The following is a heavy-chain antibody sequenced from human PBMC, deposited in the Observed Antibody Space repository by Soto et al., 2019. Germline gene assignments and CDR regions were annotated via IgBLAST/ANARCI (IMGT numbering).Heavy chain of an antibody. V-gene: IGHV3-30*03. CDR1: GFTFSSYG. CDR3: VRDETIFGVVIRGIGY. J-gene: IGHJ4*02. D-gene: IGHD3-3*01. CDR2: ISYDGSNK. Sequence: GGSLRLSCAASGFTFSSYGMHWVRQAPGKGLECVAVISYDGSNKYYADSVKGRFTISRDNSKTTLYLQMNSLRAEDTAVYYCVRDETIFGVVIRGIGYWGQGTLVTVSS.